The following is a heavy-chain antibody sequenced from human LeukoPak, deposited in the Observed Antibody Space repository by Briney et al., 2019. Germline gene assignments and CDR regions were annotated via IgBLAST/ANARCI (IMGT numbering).Heavy chain of an antibody. V-gene: IGHV4-61*02. CDR2: IYTSGST. CDR3: AREKVGWLQFLYFDY. J-gene: IGHJ4*02. D-gene: IGHD5-24*01. Sequence: SETLSLTCTVSGGSISSGSYYWSWLRQPAGTGLEWIGRIYTSGSTNYNPSLKSRVTISVDTSKNQFSLKLSSVTAADTAVYYCAREKVGWLQFLYFDYWGQGTLVTVSS. CDR1: GGSISSGSYY.